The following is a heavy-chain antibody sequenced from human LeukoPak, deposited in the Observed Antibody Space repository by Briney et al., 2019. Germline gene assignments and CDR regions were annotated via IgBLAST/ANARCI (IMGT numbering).Heavy chain of an antibody. CDR2: INHSGST. J-gene: IGHJ3*02. Sequence: PSETLSLTCTVSDGSISSSSYYWSWIRQPPGKGLEWIGEINHSGSTNYNPSLKSRVTISVDTSKNQFSLKLSSVTAADTAVYYCARGLLRWFRVGRAFDIWGQGTMVTVSS. V-gene: IGHV4-39*07. CDR3: ARGLLRWFRVGRAFDI. CDR1: DGSISSSSYY. D-gene: IGHD3-10*01.